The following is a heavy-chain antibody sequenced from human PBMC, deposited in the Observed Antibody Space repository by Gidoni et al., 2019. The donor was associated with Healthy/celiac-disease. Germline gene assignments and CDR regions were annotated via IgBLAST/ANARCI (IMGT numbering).Heavy chain of an antibody. J-gene: IGHJ6*02. D-gene: IGHD6-19*01. V-gene: IGHV3-21*01. CDR3: AREGIAVAGYGMDV. Sequence: EVQLVESGGGLVKPGGSLRLSCAASGFTFSSYSMNWVRQAPGKGLEWVSSISSSISYIYYADSVKGRFTISRDNAKNSLYLQMNSLRAEDTAVYYCAREGIAVAGYGMDVWGQGTTVTVSS. CDR1: GFTFSSYS. CDR2: ISSSISYI.